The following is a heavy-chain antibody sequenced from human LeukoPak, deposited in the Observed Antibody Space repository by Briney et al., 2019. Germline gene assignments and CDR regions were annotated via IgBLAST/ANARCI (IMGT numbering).Heavy chain of an antibody. J-gene: IGHJ5*02. D-gene: IGHD3-3*01. V-gene: IGHV1-69*02. Sequence: GASVKVSCKASGGTFSSYSISWVRQAPGQGLEWMGRIIPIVGIANYAQKFQGRVTITADNSTSTDYMELSSLRSEDTAVYYCAAPQSGYPNWFDPWGQGTLVTVSS. CDR1: GGTFSSYS. CDR2: IIPIVGIA. CDR3: AAPQSGYPNWFDP.